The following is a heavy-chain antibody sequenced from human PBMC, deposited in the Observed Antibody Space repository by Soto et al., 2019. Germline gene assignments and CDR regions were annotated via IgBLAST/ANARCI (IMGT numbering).Heavy chain of an antibody. D-gene: IGHD3-22*01. Sequence: GGSLRLSCAASGFTFSSYAMSWVRQAPGKXLEWVSAISGSGGSTYYADSVKGRFTISRDNSKNTLYLQMNSLRAEDTAVYYCAKDPDSSGYYYAGPYHFDYWGQGTLVTVSS. J-gene: IGHJ4*02. CDR3: AKDPDSSGYYYAGPYHFDY. V-gene: IGHV3-23*01. CDR1: GFTFSSYA. CDR2: ISGSGGST.